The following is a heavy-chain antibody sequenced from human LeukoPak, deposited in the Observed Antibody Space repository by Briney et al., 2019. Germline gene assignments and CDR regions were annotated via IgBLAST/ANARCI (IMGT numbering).Heavy chain of an antibody. J-gene: IGHJ5*02. V-gene: IGHV4-38-2*02. Sequence: SETLSLTCTVSGYSISSGYLWGWIRLPPGKGLEWIACIYLDGSTYYNPSLKSRVTISVDTSKNQFSLNLNSVNSADTAVYYCARRIDPWGQGTLVTVSS. CDR1: GYSISSGYL. CDR3: ARRIDP. CDR2: IYLDGST.